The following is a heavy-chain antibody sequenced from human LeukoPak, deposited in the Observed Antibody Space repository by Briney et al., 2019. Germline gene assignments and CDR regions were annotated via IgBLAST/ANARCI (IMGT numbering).Heavy chain of an antibody. Sequence: ASVKVSCKASGYTFTSYYMHWVRQAPGQGLEWMGIINPSGGSTSYAQKFQGRVTMTRDTSTSTVYMELSSLRSEDTAVYYCAGIELQQLVPNWGQGTLVTVSS. J-gene: IGHJ4*02. CDR3: AGIELQQLVPN. CDR2: INPSGGST. V-gene: IGHV1-46*01. CDR1: GYTFTSYY. D-gene: IGHD6-13*01.